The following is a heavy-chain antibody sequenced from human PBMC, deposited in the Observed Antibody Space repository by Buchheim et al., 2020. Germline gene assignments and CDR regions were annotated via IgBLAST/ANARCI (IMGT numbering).Heavy chain of an antibody. CDR3: ARTYGSGDLDF. CDR2: IDWDDDK. J-gene: IGHJ4*02. D-gene: IGHD3-10*01. Sequence: QVTLKESGPALVKPTQTLTLTCTFSGFSLRTSGMCVSWTRQPPGKALEWLARIDWDDDKFYSTSLKTRLTIHKDTPKNQVGLTMSNMDPLDTATYYCARTYGSGDLDFWGQGTL. V-gene: IGHV2-70*04. CDR1: GFSLRTSGMC.